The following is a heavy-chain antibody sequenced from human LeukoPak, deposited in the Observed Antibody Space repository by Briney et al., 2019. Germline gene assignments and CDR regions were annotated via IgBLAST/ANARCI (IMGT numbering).Heavy chain of an antibody. D-gene: IGHD1-1*01. Sequence: PGGSLRLSCAASGFTLRGYGMHWVRQAPGKGLEWVAFIRYDGSDKSYADSVKGRFTISRDNSENTLYLQINSLRVEDTADYYCAKDTPTTGYHLDSWGQGTLVTVSS. CDR3: AKDTPTTGYHLDS. CDR1: GFTLRGYG. J-gene: IGHJ4*02. V-gene: IGHV3-30*02. CDR2: IRYDGSDK.